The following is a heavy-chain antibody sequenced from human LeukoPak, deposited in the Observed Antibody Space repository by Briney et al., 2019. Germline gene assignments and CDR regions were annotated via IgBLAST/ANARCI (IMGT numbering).Heavy chain of an antibody. CDR2: IYYSGST. V-gene: IGHV4-59*12. CDR1: GGSISSYY. J-gene: IGHJ5*02. Sequence: SETLSLTCTVSGGSISSYYWSWIRQPPGKGLEWIGYIYYSGSTNYNPSLKSRVTISVDTSKNQFSLKLSSVTAADTAVYYCARALVVVVAAGFDPWSQGTLVTVSS. CDR3: ARALVVVVAAGFDP. D-gene: IGHD2-15*01.